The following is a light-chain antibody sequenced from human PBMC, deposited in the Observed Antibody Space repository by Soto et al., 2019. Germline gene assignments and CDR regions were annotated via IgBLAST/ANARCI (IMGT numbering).Light chain of an antibody. J-gene: IGKJ4*01. CDR3: HQYTYPPLT. Sequence: DIQMTQSPSSLSASVGDRITITCQASQDISDSLNWYQQKPGRAPNLLIYDASNLEIGVPSRFSGSGSGTDFTFTITGLQPEDIATYYCHQYTYPPLTFGGGTRWISN. CDR2: DAS. V-gene: IGKV1-33*01. CDR1: QDISDS.